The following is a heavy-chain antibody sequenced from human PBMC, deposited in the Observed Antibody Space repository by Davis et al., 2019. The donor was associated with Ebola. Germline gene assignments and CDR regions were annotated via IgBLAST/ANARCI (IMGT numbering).Heavy chain of an antibody. J-gene: IGHJ4*02. CDR2: IYHSGST. CDR3: ARATLETTLTFDY. V-gene: IGHV4-4*02. Sequence: MPSETLSLTCAVSGGSISSSNWWSWVRQAPGKGLEWIGEIYHSGSTSYNPSLKSRVTISVDKSKNQFSLKLKSVTAADTAVYYCARATLETTLTFDYWGQGTLVTVSS. CDR1: GGSISSSNW. D-gene: IGHD4-23*01.